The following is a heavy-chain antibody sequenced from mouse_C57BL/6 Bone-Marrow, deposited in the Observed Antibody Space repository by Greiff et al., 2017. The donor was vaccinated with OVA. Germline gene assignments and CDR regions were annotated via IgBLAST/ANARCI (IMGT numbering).Heavy chain of an antibody. D-gene: IGHD1-1*02. V-gene: IGHV1-69*01. CDR2: IDPSDSYT. Sequence: QVQLQQSGAELVMPGASVKLSCKASGYTFTSYWMHWVKQRPGQGLEWIGEIDPSDSYTNYNQKFKGKSTLTVDKSSSTAYMQLSSLTSEDSAVYYCARGDYATSRRFDYWGQGTTLTVSS. CDR3: ARGDYATSRRFDY. CDR1: GYTFTSYW. J-gene: IGHJ2*01.